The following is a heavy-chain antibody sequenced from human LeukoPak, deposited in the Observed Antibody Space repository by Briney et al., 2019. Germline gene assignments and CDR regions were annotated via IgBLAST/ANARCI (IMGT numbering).Heavy chain of an antibody. D-gene: IGHD3-3*01. CDR3: ARDYDFWSGDPYYFDY. V-gene: IGHV1-2*02. Sequence: EASVKVSCKASGYTFTGYYMHWVRQAPGQGLEWMGWINPNSGGTNYAQKFQGRVTMTRDTSISTAYMELSRLRSDDPAVYYCARDYDFWSGDPYYFDYWGQGTLVTVSS. J-gene: IGHJ4*02. CDR2: INPNSGGT. CDR1: GYTFTGYY.